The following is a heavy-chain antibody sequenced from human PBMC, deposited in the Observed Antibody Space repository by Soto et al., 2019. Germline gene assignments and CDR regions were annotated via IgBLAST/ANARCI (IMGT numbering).Heavy chain of an antibody. CDR2: IYYSGST. Sequence: QLQLQESGPGLVKPSETLSLTCTVSGGSISSSSYYWGWIRQPPGKGLEWIGSIYYSGSTYYNPSLKSRVTISVDTSKNQFSLKLSSVTAADTAVYYCARYPAALGLEYYYYGMDVWGQGTTVTVSS. CDR1: GGSISSSSYY. J-gene: IGHJ6*02. CDR3: ARYPAALGLEYYYYGMDV. D-gene: IGHD6-13*01. V-gene: IGHV4-39*01.